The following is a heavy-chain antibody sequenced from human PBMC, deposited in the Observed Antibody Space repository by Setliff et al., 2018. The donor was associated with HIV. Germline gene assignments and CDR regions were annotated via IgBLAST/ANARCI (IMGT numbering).Heavy chain of an antibody. D-gene: IGHD3-22*01. CDR3: ARDDDTTSHYRLFEF. CDR2: IRFDGSHQ. CDR1: GFTFNTHA. Sequence: PGGSLRLSCAASGFTFNTHAMHWVRQVPGKGLEWVAFIRFDGSHQNYAESVKGRFVISRDNFKNTVYLQMNSLRAEDTAVYYCARDDDTTSHYRLFEFWGQGTLVTVSS. V-gene: IGHV3-30*02. J-gene: IGHJ4*02.